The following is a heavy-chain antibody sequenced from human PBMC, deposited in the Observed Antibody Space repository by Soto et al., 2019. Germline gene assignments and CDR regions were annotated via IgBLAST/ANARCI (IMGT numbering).Heavy chain of an antibody. CDR2: IYWDDDK. V-gene: IGHV2-5*02. J-gene: IGHJ6*02. Sequence: SGPTLVNPTQTLTLTCTFSGFSLSTSGVGVGWIRQPPGKALEWLALIYWDDDKRYSPSLKSRLTITKDTSKNQVVLTMTNMDPVDTATYYCAHTPPIYDSSGYPSYYYGMDVWGQGTTVTVSS. CDR3: AHTPPIYDSSGYPSYYYGMDV. CDR1: GFSLSTSGVG. D-gene: IGHD3-22*01.